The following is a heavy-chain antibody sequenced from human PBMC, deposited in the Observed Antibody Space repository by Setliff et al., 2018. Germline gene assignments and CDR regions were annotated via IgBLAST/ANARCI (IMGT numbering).Heavy chain of an antibody. D-gene: IGHD2-15*01. CDR1: GLTFSNAW. V-gene: IGHV3-15*07. Sequence: PGGSLRLSCAASGLTFSNAWMNWVRQAPGKGLEWVGRIKSKTDGGTTAYAAPVKGRFTISRDDSKNTLYLQMNSLKTEDTGVYYCITDRRGGCSGASCYDFDYWGQGTLVTVSS. CDR3: ITDRRGGCSGASCYDFDY. CDR2: IKSKTDGGTT. J-gene: IGHJ4*02.